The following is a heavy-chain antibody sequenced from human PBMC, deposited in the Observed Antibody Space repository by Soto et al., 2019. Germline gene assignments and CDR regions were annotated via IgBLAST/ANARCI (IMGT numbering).Heavy chain of an antibody. CDR1: GFTFANYA. CDR3: TRYYYESSGYYVY. Sequence: GGSLRLSCTGSGFTFANYALTWVRQAPGKGLEWVGFIRGKTNGGTADYAASLKGRITISRDYSKSVAYLEINSLQTEDTAVYYCTRYYYESSGYYVYWGQGTLVTVSS. D-gene: IGHD3-22*01. J-gene: IGHJ4*02. CDR2: IRGKTNGGTA. V-gene: IGHV3-49*04.